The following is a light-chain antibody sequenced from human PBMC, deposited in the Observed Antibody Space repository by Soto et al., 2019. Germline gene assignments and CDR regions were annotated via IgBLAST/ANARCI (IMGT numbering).Light chain of an antibody. CDR3: EQYNNWPIT. J-gene: IGKJ5*01. CDR2: GAS. Sequence: EIVLTQSPATLSVTPGEKATLSCRASQYIGSNLAWYQQTPGQAPRLLIYGASTRATGIPARFSGSGSGTEFTLTISSLQSEDLAVDDGEQYNNWPITFGQGTRLEIK. CDR1: QYIGSN. V-gene: IGKV3-15*01.